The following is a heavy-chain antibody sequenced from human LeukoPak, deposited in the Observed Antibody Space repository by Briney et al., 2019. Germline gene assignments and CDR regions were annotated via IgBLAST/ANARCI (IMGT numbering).Heavy chain of an antibody. CDR1: GYTFTSYG. J-gene: IGHJ4*02. V-gene: IGHV1-2*02. CDR3: ARDLDSYGPPRLDY. Sequence: APVKVSCKASGYTFTSYGISWVRQAPGQGLEWMGWINPNSGGTNYAQKFQGRVTMTRDTSISTAYMELSRLRSDDTAVYYCARDLDSYGPPRLDYWGQGTLVTVSS. CDR2: INPNSGGT. D-gene: IGHD5-18*01.